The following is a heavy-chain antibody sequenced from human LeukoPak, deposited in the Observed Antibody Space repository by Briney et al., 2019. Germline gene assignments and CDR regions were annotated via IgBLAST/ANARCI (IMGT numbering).Heavy chain of an antibody. D-gene: IGHD5-18*01. CDR2: INHSGST. V-gene: IGHV4-34*01. CDR1: GGSFSGYY. Sequence: SETLSLTCAVYGGSFSGYYWSWIRQPPGKGLEWIGEINHSGSTNYNPSLESRVTISVDTSKNQFSLKLSSVTAADTAVYYCAVGDSYVLPYFDYWGQGTLVTVSS. CDR3: AVGDSYVLPYFDY. J-gene: IGHJ4*02.